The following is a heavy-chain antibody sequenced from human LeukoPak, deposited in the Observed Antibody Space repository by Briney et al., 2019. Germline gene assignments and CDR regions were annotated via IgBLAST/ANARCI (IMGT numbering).Heavy chain of an antibody. D-gene: IGHD2-2*01. CDR1: GYTFTNYD. Sequence: ASVKVSCKASGYTFTNYDINWVRQATGQGLEWMGWMNPNSGNTGYAQKLQGRVTITRNPSISTAYMEMSSLRYEDTAVYYCARALGPAGYRWWFDPWGQGTLVTASS. V-gene: IGHV1-8*03. CDR2: MNPNSGNT. J-gene: IGHJ5*02. CDR3: ARALGPAGYRWWFDP.